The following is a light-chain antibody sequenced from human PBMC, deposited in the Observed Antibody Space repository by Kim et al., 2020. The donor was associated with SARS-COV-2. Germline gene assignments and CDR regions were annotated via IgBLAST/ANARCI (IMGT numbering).Light chain of an antibody. CDR1: QSVSRN. J-gene: IGKJ4*01. Sequence: EILMTQSPATLSVSPGERATLSCRASQSVSRNLAWYQQVRGQPPRLLIYGASTRATGVPARFSGSGSGTEFTLTISNLQSEDFAIYFCQQYDSGLTCGGETKVDIK. V-gene: IGKV3-15*01. CDR3: QQYDSGLT. CDR2: GAS.